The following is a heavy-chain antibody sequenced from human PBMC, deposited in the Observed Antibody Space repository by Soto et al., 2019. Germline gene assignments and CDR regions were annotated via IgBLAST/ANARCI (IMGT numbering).Heavy chain of an antibody. V-gene: IGHV1-46*01. Sequence: QVQLVQSGAEVKKPGASVKVSCKPFGYTFTSYYIHWVRQAPGQGLEWMGLINPSGGSTTYAQKFQGRVTMPRETSTSTVYMELSSLRSGDTAVYYCARDGAVVVVPAANWFDPWGQGTLVTVSS. J-gene: IGHJ5*02. CDR3: ARDGAVVVVPAANWFDP. CDR1: GYTFTSYY. D-gene: IGHD2-2*01. CDR2: INPSGGST.